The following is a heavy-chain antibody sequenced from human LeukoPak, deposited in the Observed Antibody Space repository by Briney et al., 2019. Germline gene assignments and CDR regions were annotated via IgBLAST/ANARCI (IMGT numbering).Heavy chain of an antibody. CDR3: TRDLSATARAYDY. V-gene: IGHV3-21*01. CDR2: IAISGTYI. Sequence: GGSLRLSCAASGFILSDYNMNWVRQAPGKGLEWVSFIAISGTYITYADSVKGRFTISRDNAKNSLYLQMDSLRAEDTAVYYCTRDLSATARAYDYWGQGTLVTVSS. D-gene: IGHD1-26*01. CDR1: GFILSDYN. J-gene: IGHJ4*02.